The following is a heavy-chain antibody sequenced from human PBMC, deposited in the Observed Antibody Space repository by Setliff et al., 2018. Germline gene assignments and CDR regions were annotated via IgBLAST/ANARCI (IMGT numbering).Heavy chain of an antibody. J-gene: IGHJ3*01. V-gene: IGHV4-31*02. Sequence: SETLSLTCTVSNGSISSGNYLWGWIRQPPGKGLEWIGYVSRSGSTSYNSSLKRQISISLDTSKNQFSLKLSSVTAADTAIYYCASWGSAIAFDLWGQGTVVTVS. CDR2: VSRSGST. D-gene: IGHD3-16*01. CDR3: ASWGSAIAFDL. CDR1: NGSISSGNYL.